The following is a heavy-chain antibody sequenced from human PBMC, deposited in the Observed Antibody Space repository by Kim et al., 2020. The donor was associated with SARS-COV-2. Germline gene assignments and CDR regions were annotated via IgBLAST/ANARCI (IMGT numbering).Heavy chain of an antibody. J-gene: IGHJ5*02. D-gene: IGHD5-18*01. V-gene: IGHV3-23*01. CDR3: AKDTGYSYANWFDP. Sequence: AEYMTRRLTLSSDHSKNQLYLQLTSLRAEDTAVYYCAKDTGYSYANWFDPWGQGTLVTVSS.